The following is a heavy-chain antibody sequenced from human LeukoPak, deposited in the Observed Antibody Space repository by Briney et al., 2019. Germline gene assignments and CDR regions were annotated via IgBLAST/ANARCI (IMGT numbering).Heavy chain of an antibody. D-gene: IGHD1-1*01. J-gene: IGHJ4*02. Sequence: PGGSLRLSCAASGFTFSTYWMHWVRQAPGKGLVWVSRINPDGTTTSYADSVKGRFTISRDNSKNTLFLQMNSLRTEDTAVYYCAKSGGNNDFNYWGQGTLVTVSS. CDR3: AKSGGNNDFNY. V-gene: IGHV3-74*01. CDR2: INPDGTTT. CDR1: GFTFSTYW.